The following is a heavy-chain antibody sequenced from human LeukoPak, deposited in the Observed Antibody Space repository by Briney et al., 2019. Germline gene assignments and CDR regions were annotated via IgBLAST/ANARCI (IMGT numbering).Heavy chain of an antibody. CDR3: ARVELIVALPTSFDP. Sequence: SETLSLTCAVYGGSFSGYYWSWIRQPPGKGLEWIGEINHSGSTNYNPSLKSRVTISVDTSKNQFSLKLSSVTAADTAMYYCARVELIVALPTSFDPWGQGTLVTVSS. CDR2: INHSGST. V-gene: IGHV4-34*01. CDR1: GGSFSGYY. D-gene: IGHD5-12*01. J-gene: IGHJ5*02.